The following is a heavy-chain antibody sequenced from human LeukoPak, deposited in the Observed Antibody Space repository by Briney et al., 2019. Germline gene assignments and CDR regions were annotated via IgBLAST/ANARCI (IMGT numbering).Heavy chain of an antibody. CDR2: ISGSGGST. CDR3: ARANLGYCSGGSCYSDY. CDR1: GFTFSSYG. V-gene: IGHV3-23*01. Sequence: GGSLRLSCAASGFTFSSYGMSWVRQAPGKGLEWVSAISGSGGSTYYADSVKGRFTISRDNAKNSLYLQMNSLRAEDTALYYCARANLGYCSGGSCYSDYWGQGTLVTVSS. J-gene: IGHJ4*02. D-gene: IGHD2-15*01.